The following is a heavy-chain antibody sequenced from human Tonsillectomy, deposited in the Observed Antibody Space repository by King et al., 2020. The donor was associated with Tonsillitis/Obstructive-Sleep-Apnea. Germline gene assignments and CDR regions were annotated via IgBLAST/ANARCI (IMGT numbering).Heavy chain of an antibody. J-gene: IGHJ6*03. Sequence: QLVQSGAEVKKPGSSVKVSCKASGGTFSSYAISWVRQAPGQGLEWMGGIIPIFGTANYAQKFQGGVTITADESTSTAYMELSNVKSEDTAVYYCARVPSYYYYGSGNYYYMDVWGKGTTVTVSS. CDR2: IIPIFGTA. CDR3: ARVPSYYYYGSGNYYYMDV. D-gene: IGHD3-10*01. CDR1: GGTFSSYA. V-gene: IGHV1-69*12.